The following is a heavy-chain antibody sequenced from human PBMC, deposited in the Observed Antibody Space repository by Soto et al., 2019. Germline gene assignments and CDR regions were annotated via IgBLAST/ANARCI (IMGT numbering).Heavy chain of an antibody. Sequence: EVQLVESGGGLVQPGGSLRLSCAASGFSVSSNYMSWVRQAPGKGLECVSLIYSGGSTYYADSVKGRFTISRHNFNNTLYLKMNSVRSVDSAVYYCATGSVTAPRWGQGTLVTVSS. J-gene: IGHJ4*02. D-gene: IGHD3-10*01. CDR1: GFSVSSNY. CDR2: IYSGGST. V-gene: IGHV3-53*04. CDR3: ATGSVTAPR.